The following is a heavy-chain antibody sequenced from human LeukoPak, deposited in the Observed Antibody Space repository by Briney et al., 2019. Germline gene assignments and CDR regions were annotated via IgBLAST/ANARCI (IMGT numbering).Heavy chain of an antibody. CDR2: IKQDGSEK. V-gene: IGHV3-7*04. CDR1: GFTFSSYW. Sequence: GSLRLSCAASGFTFSSYWMTWVRQAPGKGLEWVANIKQDGSEKYYVDSVKGRFTISRDNAKNSLYLQMNNLRAEDTAVYYCARGSFLITFGGFIGWGQGTLVTVSS. CDR3: ARGSFLITFGGFIG. J-gene: IGHJ4*02. D-gene: IGHD3-16*02.